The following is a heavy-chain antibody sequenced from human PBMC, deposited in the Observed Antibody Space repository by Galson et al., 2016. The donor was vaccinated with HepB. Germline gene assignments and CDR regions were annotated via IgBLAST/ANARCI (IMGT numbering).Heavy chain of an antibody. D-gene: IGHD3-3*01. J-gene: IGHJ4*02. Sequence: SVKVSCKASGYIFSAYGISWVRQAPGQGLEWMGWINAHNGDTDFAQKLQGRVTMATDSSTSTVYMELPSLRFDDTAVYYCARTTYDFWRGPLDYWGQGTLVTVSS. CDR2: INAHNGDT. CDR1: GYIFSAYG. V-gene: IGHV1-18*01. CDR3: ARTTYDFWRGPLDY.